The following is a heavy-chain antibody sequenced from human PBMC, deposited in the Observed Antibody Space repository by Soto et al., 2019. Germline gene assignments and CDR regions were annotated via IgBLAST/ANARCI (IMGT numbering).Heavy chain of an antibody. CDR2: IDSDGSST. D-gene: IGHD3-16*01. CDR1: GFTFSSYW. Sequence: EVQLVESGGGLVQPGWSLRLSCAASGFTFSSYWMHWVRQAPGKGLVWVSRIDSDGSSTSYADSLKGRFTISRDNTKNTLYLQMNSLRAEDTAVYYCAGGLDYYYGMDVWGQGTTVTVSS. V-gene: IGHV3-74*01. J-gene: IGHJ6*02. CDR3: AGGLDYYYGMDV.